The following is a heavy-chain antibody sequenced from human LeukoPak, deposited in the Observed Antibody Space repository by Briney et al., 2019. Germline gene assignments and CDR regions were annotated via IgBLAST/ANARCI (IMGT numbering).Heavy chain of an antibody. CDR2: IYHSGST. V-gene: IGHV4-4*02. J-gene: IGHJ5*02. CDR1: RFTFSSYSM. Sequence: GSLRLFCGASRFTFSSYSMNWVRQPPGKGLEWIGEIYHSGSTNYNPSVKSRVTISVDKAKNQFSLKLNSVTAADTAVYYCARFIVVVAAAMNYYNWFDPWGQRTLVTVSS. CDR3: ARFIVVVAAAMNYYNWFDP. D-gene: IGHD2-2*01.